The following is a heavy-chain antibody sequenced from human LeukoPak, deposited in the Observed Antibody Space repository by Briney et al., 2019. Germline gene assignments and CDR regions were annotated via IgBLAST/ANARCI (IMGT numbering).Heavy chain of an antibody. V-gene: IGHV1-46*01. J-gene: IGHJ3*02. D-gene: IGHD4-11*01. CDR1: GYTFISYY. Sequence: ASVKVSCKASGYTFISYYIEWVRQAPGQGLEWMGIINPGGGSTRYAQKFQGRVTMTRDTSTGTIYMELSSLRSEDTAVYFCARDSGTVSDAFDIWGQGTMVTVSS. CDR2: INPGGGST. CDR3: ARDSGTVSDAFDI.